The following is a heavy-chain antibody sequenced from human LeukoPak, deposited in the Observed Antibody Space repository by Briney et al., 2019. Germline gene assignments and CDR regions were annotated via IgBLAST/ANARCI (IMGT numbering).Heavy chain of an antibody. V-gene: IGHV3-7*01. D-gene: IGHD2-2*01. CDR1: GFTFSSSA. Sequence: GGSLRLSCAASGFTFSSSAMSWVRQAPGKGLEWVANIKQDGSEKYYVDSVKGRFTISRDNAKNSLYLQMNSLRAEDTAVYYCARGARYCSSTSCYPFDIWAKGQWSPSLQ. J-gene: IGHJ3*02. CDR3: ARGARYCSSTSCYPFDI. CDR2: IKQDGSEK.